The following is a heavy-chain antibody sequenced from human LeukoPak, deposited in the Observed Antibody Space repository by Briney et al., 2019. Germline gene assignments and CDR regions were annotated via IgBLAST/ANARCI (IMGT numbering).Heavy chain of an antibody. V-gene: IGHV4-4*07. CDR2: IYTSGST. J-gene: IGHJ4*02. CDR3: ARDTYCSGGSCYSDY. D-gene: IGHD2-15*01. Sequence: SETLSLTCTVSGGSISSYYWSWIRQPAGKGLEWIGRIYTSGSTNYNPYPKSRLTMAVDTSKNQFSLKLISVTAADTAVYYCARDTYCSGGSCYSDYWGQGTLVTVSS. CDR1: GGSISSYY.